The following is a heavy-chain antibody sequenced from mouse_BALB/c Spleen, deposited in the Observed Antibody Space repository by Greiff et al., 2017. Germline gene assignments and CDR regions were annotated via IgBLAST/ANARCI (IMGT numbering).Heavy chain of an antibody. CDR3: ARDSYRPLDY. D-gene: IGHD2-14*01. J-gene: IGHJ2*01. CDR2: IWAGGST. V-gene: IGHV2-9*02. CDR1: GFSLTSYG. Sequence: VKVVESGPGLVAPSQSLSITCTVSGFSLTSYGVHWVRQPPGKGLEWLGVIWAGGSTNYNSALMSRLSNSKDNSKSQVFLKMNSLQTDDTAMYYCARDSYRPLDYWGQGTTLTVSS.